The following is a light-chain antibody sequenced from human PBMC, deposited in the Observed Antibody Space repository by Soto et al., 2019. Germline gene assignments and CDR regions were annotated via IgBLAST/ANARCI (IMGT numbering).Light chain of an antibody. CDR1: QDITTG. V-gene: IGKV1-12*01. CDR2: GAS. CDR3: RRTSSFPFT. Sequence: DIQMTQSPSSVSASVGDRVTITCRASQDITTGLAWYQQKPGVAPRLLMSGASNLQSEVPSRFSGSGSGTHFTLTLSSLQPGDVATYYCRRTSSFPFTFGQGTRLEIK. J-gene: IGKJ2*01.